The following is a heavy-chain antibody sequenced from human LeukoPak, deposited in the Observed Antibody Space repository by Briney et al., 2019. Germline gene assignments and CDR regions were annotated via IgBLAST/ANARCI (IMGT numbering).Heavy chain of an antibody. CDR1: GYSFTSYW. V-gene: IGHV5-51*01. J-gene: IGHJ4*01. D-gene: IGHD3-22*01. CDR3: AGLSKYYYDSSGAFDY. Sequence: GESLKISCKGSGYSFTSYWIGWVRQMPGKGLEWMGIIYPGDSDTRYSPSFQGQVTISADKSISTAYLQWSSLKASDTAMYYCAGLSKYYYDSSGAFDYWGQGTLVTVSS. CDR2: IYPGDSDT.